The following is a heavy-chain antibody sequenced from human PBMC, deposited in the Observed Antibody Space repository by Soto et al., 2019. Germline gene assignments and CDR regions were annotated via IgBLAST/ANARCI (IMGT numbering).Heavy chain of an antibody. CDR2: IIPIFGTA. V-gene: IGHV1-69*06. D-gene: IGHD5-12*01. CDR1: GGTFSSYA. J-gene: IGHJ4*02. Sequence: GASVKVSCKASGGTFSSYAISWVRQAPGQGLEWMGGIIPIFGTANYAQKFQGRVTITADKSTSTAYMELSSLRSEDTAVYYCARTSSRDGYNRPFGYWGQGTLVTVSS. CDR3: ARTSSRDGYNRPFGY.